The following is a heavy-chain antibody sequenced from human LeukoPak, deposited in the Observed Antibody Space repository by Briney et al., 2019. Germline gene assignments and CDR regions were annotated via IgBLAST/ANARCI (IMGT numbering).Heavy chain of an antibody. CDR1: GFTFSSYW. J-gene: IGHJ4*02. CDR3: PRGRGREYDSSGYYKY. V-gene: IGHV3-74*01. CDR2: INSDRSST. Sequence: GGSLRLSCAASGFTFSSYWMHWVRQAPGKGLVWVSRINSDRSSTSYADSVKGRFTISRDNAKNTLYLQMNSLRAEDTAVYYCPRGRGREYDSSGYYKYWGQGTLVTVSS. D-gene: IGHD3-22*01.